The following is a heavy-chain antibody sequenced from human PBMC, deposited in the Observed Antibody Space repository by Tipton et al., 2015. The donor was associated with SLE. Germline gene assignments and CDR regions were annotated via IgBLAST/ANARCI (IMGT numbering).Heavy chain of an antibody. Sequence: SLRLSCTASGFTFGDYAMIWVRQAPGKGLVWVSRINSDGSSTSHADSVKGRFTISRDNAKNTLYLEMNSLRADDTAVYYCARAFGRSSAFDIWGQGTMVTVSS. CDR1: GFTFGDYA. CDR2: INSDGSST. J-gene: IGHJ3*02. V-gene: IGHV3-74*01. CDR3: ARAFGRSSAFDI. D-gene: IGHD3-16*01.